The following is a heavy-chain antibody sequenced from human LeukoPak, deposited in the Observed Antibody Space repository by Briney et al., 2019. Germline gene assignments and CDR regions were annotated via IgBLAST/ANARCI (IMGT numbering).Heavy chain of an antibody. D-gene: IGHD3-22*01. J-gene: IGHJ5*02. CDR3: AKDRYYYDSSGFPMFDP. Sequence: GGSLRLSCAASGFTVSRNDMNWVRQAPGKGLEWVSVIYSGGSTFSVDSVKGRFTISRDNSKNTLYLQMNSLRAEDTAVYYCAKDRYYYDSSGFPMFDPWGQGTLVTVSS. CDR2: IYSGGST. CDR1: GFTVSRND. V-gene: IGHV3-66*01.